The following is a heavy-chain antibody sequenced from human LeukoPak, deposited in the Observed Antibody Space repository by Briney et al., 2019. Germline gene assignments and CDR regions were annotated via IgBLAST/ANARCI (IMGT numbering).Heavy chain of an antibody. J-gene: IGHJ4*02. Sequence: SETLSLTCTVSGGSISSSSYYWGWIRQPPGEGLEWIGSIYHSGSTYYNPSLKSRVTISVDRSKNQFSLKLSSVTAADTAVYYCARGRLLWFGEPHPPFDYWGQGTLVTVSS. V-gene: IGHV4-39*07. CDR1: GGSISSSSYY. CDR3: ARGRLLWFGEPHPPFDY. D-gene: IGHD3-10*01. CDR2: IYHSGST.